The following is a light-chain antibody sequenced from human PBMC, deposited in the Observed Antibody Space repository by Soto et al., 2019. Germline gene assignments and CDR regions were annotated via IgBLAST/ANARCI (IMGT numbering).Light chain of an antibody. CDR2: DVS. CDR3: SSYTSSSIFYV. V-gene: IGLV2-14*01. Sequence: QSVLTQPASLSGSPGQSITISCTVASSDVGGYNYVSWYQQHPGKPRKLMIYDVSSRPSGVSNRFSSSQSGNTAPLTISGLQAEEEADYYCSSYTSSSIFYVFGRVTKVTVL. J-gene: IGLJ1*01. CDR1: SSDVGGYNY.